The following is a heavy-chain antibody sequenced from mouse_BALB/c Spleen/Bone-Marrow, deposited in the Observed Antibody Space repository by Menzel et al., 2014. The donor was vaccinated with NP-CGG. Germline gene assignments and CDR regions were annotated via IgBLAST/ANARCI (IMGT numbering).Heavy chain of an antibody. CDR3: AREGGTTAHYYAMDY. V-gene: IGHV5-6-5*01. Sequence: EVQRVESGGGLVKPGGSLKLSCAASGFTFSSYAMSWVRQTPEKRLEWVASISSGGSTYYPDSVKGRFTISRDNARNILYLQVSSLRSEDTAMYYCAREGGTTAHYYAMDYWGQGTSVTVSS. J-gene: IGHJ4*01. CDR2: ISSGGST. CDR1: GFTFSSYA. D-gene: IGHD1-2*01.